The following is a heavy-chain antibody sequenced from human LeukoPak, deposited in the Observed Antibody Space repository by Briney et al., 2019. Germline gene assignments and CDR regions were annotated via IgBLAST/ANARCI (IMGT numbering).Heavy chain of an antibody. Sequence: SGGSLRLSCAASGFTFSSYSMNWVRQAPGKGLEWVSSISSSSSYIYYADSVKGRFTISRDNAKNSLYLQMNSLRAEDTAVYYCARGSLKAVAGKGFGLFDYWGQGTLVTVSS. V-gene: IGHV3-21*01. J-gene: IGHJ4*02. CDR3: ARGSLKAVAGKGFGLFDY. D-gene: IGHD6-13*01. CDR1: GFTFSSYS. CDR2: ISSSSSYI.